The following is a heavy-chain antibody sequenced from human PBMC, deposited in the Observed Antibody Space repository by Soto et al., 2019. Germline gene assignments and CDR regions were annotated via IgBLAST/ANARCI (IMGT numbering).Heavy chain of an antibody. CDR3: ARHPIAAAGTNDYYYYMDV. J-gene: IGHJ6*03. V-gene: IGHV5-51*01. CDR1: GYSFTSYW. Sequence: GESLKISCKGSGYSFTSYWIGWVRQMPGKGLEWMGIIYPGDSDTRYSPSFQGQVTISADKSISTAYLQWSSLKASDTAMYYCARHPIAAAGTNDYYYYMDVWGKGTTVTV. D-gene: IGHD6-13*01. CDR2: IYPGDSDT.